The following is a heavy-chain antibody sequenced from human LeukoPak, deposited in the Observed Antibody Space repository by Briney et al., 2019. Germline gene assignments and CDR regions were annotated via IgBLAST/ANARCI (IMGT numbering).Heavy chain of an antibody. D-gene: IGHD6-6*01. CDR1: VGSISSSSYS. V-gene: IGHV4-39*07. J-gene: IGHJ6*03. CDR2: VYYSGST. CDR3: ARDFSSSSSVYYYYYMDV. Sequence: SETLSLTCTVSVGSISSSSYSCGWIRQPPGKGLEWIGSVYYSGSTYYNPSLKSRVTISVDTSKNQFSLKLSSVTAADTAVYYCARDFSSSSSVYYYYYMDVWGKGTTVTVSS.